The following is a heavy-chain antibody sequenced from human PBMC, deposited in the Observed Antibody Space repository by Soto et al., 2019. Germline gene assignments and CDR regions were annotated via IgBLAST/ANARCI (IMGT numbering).Heavy chain of an antibody. V-gene: IGHV3-7*01. CDR1: GFTFSSYW. CDR2: IKQDGSEK. Sequence: PGGSLRLSCAASGFTFSSYWMSWVRQAPGKGLEWVANIKQDGSEKYYVDSVKGRFTISRDNAKNSLYLQMNSLRAEDTAVYYCAGVLAVAGKGPFDYWGQGTLVTVSS. CDR3: AGVLAVAGKGPFDY. D-gene: IGHD6-19*01. J-gene: IGHJ4*02.